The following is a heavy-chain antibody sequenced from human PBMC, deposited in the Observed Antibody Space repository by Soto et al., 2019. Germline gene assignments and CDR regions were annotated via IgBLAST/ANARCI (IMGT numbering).Heavy chain of an antibody. Sequence: QLQLQESGPGLVKPSETLSLTCTVSGGSISSSSYYWGWIRQPPGKGLEWIGSIYYSGSTYYNPSLKSRVTISVDTSKNQFSLKLSSVTAADTAVYYCARVVVTAMTYYYYGMDVWGQGTTVTVSS. CDR1: GGSISSSSYY. CDR3: ARVVVTAMTYYYYGMDV. J-gene: IGHJ6*02. CDR2: IYYSGST. D-gene: IGHD2-21*02. V-gene: IGHV4-39*01.